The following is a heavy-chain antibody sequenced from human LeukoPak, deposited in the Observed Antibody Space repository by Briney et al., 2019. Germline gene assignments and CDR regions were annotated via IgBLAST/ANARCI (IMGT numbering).Heavy chain of an antibody. D-gene: IGHD2-2*01. CDR2: INPGDSDT. CDR1: GSRFTSYW. CDR3: ARHPDCTRTSCYVGYYGMDV. Sequence: GASLQISCKGSGSRFTSYWIGWVRQLPGKGLEWIGIINPGDSDTRYSPSYQGQVTISADKSISTAYLQWSSLKASDTAMYYCARHPDCTRTSCYVGYYGMDVWGQGTTVTVSS. V-gene: IGHV5-51*01. J-gene: IGHJ6*02.